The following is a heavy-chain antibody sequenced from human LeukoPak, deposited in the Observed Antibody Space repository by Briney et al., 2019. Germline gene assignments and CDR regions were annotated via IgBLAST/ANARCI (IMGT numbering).Heavy chain of an antibody. D-gene: IGHD6-13*01. J-gene: IGHJ4*02. CDR1: GFTFGDYA. Sequence: GGSLRLSCTASGFTFGDYAMSWFRQAPGKGLEWVSAISGSGGSTYYADSVKGRFTISRDNSKNTLYLQMNSLRAEDTAVYYCAHISSSWPDYWGQGTLVTASS. CDR2: ISGSGGST. V-gene: IGHV3-23*01. CDR3: AHISSSWPDY.